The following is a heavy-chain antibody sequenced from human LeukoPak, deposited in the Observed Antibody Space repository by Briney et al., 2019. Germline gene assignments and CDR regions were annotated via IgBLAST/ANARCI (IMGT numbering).Heavy chain of an antibody. CDR3: SRGSGWLSVY. CDR1: RFTLGDYL. CDR2: ISGGTT. V-gene: IGHV3-49*03. Sequence: GGSLRLSRTASRFTLGDYLMSSFRQAPGKGREWMGLISGGTTEYAASVKGRFTISRDDSTSIANRQMNSLTTEDTAVYYCSRGSGWLSVYWGQGTLVTVSS. J-gene: IGHJ4*02. D-gene: IGHD6-19*01.